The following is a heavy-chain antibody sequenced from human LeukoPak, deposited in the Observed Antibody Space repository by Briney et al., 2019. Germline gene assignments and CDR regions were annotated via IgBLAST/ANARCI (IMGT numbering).Heavy chain of an antibody. Sequence: SGPTLFHPTQPLTLTCTFSGFSLSTNGVGVGWIRQPPGKAPECLGVIYWNDDKRYRPSLTSRLTIIKDTPKNQVVLIMTNMDTVDTATYYCAHRSEASLFDYWGQGAPVTVSS. CDR1: GFSLSTNGVG. D-gene: IGHD3-3*01. CDR2: IYWNDDK. J-gene: IGHJ4*02. V-gene: IGHV2-5*01. CDR3: AHRSEASLFDY.